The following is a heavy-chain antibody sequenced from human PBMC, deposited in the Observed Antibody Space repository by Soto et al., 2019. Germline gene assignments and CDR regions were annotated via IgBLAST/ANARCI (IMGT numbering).Heavy chain of an antibody. D-gene: IGHD3-9*01. Sequence: PSETLSLTCSVSGDSINSDKYYWGWIRQPPGKGLEWIGSIYFRGNTYYKQSLQTRVTISLDKSENQFSLKLNSVTAAYSSVYFCARLEGLATISYYFDFWGQGALVTVSS. CDR3: ARLEGLATISYYFDF. CDR1: GDSINSDKYY. V-gene: IGHV4-39*01. CDR2: IYFRGNT. J-gene: IGHJ4*02.